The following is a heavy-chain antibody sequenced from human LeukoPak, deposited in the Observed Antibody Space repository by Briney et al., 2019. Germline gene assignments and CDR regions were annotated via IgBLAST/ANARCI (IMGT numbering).Heavy chain of an antibody. CDR3: ARFKTGTPTRRGPDASYFDY. CDR2: INPNSGGT. D-gene: IGHD1-1*01. CDR1: GYTFTGYY. V-gene: IGHV1-2*02. J-gene: IGHJ4*02. Sequence: ASVKVSCKASGYTFTGYYMHWVRQGPGQGLEWMGWINPNSGGTNYTQKFQGRVTITADESTSTAYMELSSLRSEDTAVYYCARFKTGTPTRRGPDASYFDYWGQGTLVTVSS.